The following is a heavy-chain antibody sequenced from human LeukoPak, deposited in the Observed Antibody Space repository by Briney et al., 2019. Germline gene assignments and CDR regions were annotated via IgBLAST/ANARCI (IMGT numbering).Heavy chain of an antibody. CDR2: IYHSGST. Sequence: SETLSLTSAVSGYFISSGYYWGWIRQPPGKGLEWIGSIYHSGSTYYNPSLKSRVTISVDTSKNQFSLKLSSVTAADTAVYYCASFAARPSAFDIWGQGTMVTVFS. D-gene: IGHD6-6*01. CDR3: ASFAARPSAFDI. V-gene: IGHV4-38-2*01. CDR1: GYFISSGYY. J-gene: IGHJ3*02.